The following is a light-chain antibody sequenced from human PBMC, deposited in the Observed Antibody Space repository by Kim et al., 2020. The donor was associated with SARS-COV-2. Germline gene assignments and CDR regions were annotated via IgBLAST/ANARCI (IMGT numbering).Light chain of an antibody. CDR2: RNN. J-gene: IGLJ3*02. Sequence: GRRVTFSCSGTTSDIGSNYVSWYQQLPGTAPKLLIYRNNQRPSGVPDRFSVSKSGTSASLAISGLRSDDEADYYCATWDDSLNGPVFGGGTQLTVL. V-gene: IGLV1-47*01. CDR3: ATWDDSLNGPV. CDR1: TSDIGSNY.